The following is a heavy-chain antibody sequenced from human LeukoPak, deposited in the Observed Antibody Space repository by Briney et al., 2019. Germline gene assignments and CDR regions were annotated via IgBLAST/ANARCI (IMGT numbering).Heavy chain of an antibody. J-gene: IGHJ4*02. Sequence: SETLSLTCTVSGGSISGYYWSWIRRPPGKGLEWIGYIDDSGNTNYNPSLKSQVTISVDKPKNQFSLRLSSVTAADTAVYYCARAAGYSSGYFDYWGQGTLVTVSS. CDR3: ARAAGYSSGYFDY. CDR2: IDDSGNT. V-gene: IGHV4-59*01. CDR1: GGSISGYY. D-gene: IGHD6-19*01.